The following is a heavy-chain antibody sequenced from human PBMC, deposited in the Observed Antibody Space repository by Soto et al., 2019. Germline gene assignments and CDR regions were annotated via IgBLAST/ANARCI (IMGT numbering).Heavy chain of an antibody. D-gene: IGHD3-22*01. CDR3: ARVQRYYYDSSGTSWHYYGMDV. Sequence: PSETLSLTCTVSGGSISSYYWSWIRQPPGKGLEWIGYIYYSGSTNYNPSLKSRVTISVDTSKNQFSLKLSSVTAADTAVYYCARVQRYYYDSSGTSWHYYGMDVWGQGTTVTVSS. CDR2: IYYSGST. V-gene: IGHV4-59*01. J-gene: IGHJ6*02. CDR1: GGSISSYY.